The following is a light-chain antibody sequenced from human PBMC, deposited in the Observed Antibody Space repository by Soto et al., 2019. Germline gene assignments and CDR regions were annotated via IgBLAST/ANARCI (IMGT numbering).Light chain of an antibody. CDR2: RAS. J-gene: IGKJ5*01. CDR3: QQRSDWPPIT. Sequence: EIVMTQSPATLSVSPGERATLSCRATQSVSTDLAWYQQKPGQAPGLLIYRASTRATGIPVRFSGSGSGTDFTLTISSLEPEDFAVYYCQQRSDWPPITFGQGTRLEIK. V-gene: IGKV3-11*01. CDR1: QSVSTD.